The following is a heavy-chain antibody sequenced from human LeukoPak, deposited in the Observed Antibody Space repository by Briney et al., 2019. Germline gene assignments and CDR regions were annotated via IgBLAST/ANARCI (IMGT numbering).Heavy chain of an antibody. CDR1: GFTFSSYA. Sequence: GGSLRPSCAASGFTFSSYAMHWVRQAPGKGLEWVAVISYDGSNKYYADSVKGRFTISRDNSKNTLYLQMNSLRAEDTAVYYCARGGDTYYYDSSGYWGAYWGQGTLVTVSS. D-gene: IGHD3-22*01. V-gene: IGHV3-30-3*01. CDR3: ARGGDTYYYDSSGYWGAY. CDR2: ISYDGSNK. J-gene: IGHJ4*02.